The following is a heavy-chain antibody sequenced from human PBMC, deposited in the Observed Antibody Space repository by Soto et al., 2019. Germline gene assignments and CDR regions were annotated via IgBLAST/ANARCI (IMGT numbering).Heavy chain of an antibody. D-gene: IGHD2-21*02. J-gene: IGHJ4*02. V-gene: IGHV1-18*01. CDR3: ARDLAYCGGDCYPIDY. Sequence: QVQLVQSGAEVKKPGASVKVSCKASGYTFTSNGISWVRQAPGQGLEWMGWISAYNGKTNYAQKLQGRVTMTTDTSASTAYMELRRLRSDDTAVYYCARDLAYCGGDCYPIDYWGQGTLVTVSS. CDR2: ISAYNGKT. CDR1: GYTFTSNG.